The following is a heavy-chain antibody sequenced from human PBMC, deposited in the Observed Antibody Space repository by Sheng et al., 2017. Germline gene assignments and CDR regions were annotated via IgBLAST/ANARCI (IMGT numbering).Heavy chain of an antibody. Sequence: QLVESGGEAWSSLGGSLRLSCEASGFPVSSYAMHWVRQAPGKGLEWVTFIRFDGSKKFYXDSVKGRFTISRDDSKNTLYLQMNSLGLEDTAVYYCARGTYFYMDVWGKGTTVTV. CDR3: ARGTYFYMDV. CDR2: IRFDGSKK. D-gene: IGHD3-10*01. V-gene: IGHV3-30*02. CDR1: GFPVSSYA. J-gene: IGHJ6*03.